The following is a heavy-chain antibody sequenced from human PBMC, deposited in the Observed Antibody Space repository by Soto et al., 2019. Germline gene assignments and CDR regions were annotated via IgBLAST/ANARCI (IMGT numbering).Heavy chain of an antibody. CDR1: GFTFSGST. J-gene: IGHJ4*02. V-gene: IGHV3-73*02. D-gene: IGHD3-22*01. CDR3: ARADTYYDSSGYYS. CDR2: IRIKANSYAT. Sequence: EVQLVESGGGLVQPGGSLKLSCAASGFTFSGSTMHWVRQASGKGLEWVGRIRIKANSYATAYAASVTGRFTISRDDSKNTAFLQMNSLKTEDTAVYYCARADTYYDSSGYYSWGQGTLVTVSS.